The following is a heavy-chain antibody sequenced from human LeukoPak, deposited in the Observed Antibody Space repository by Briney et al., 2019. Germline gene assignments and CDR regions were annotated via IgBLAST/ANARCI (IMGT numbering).Heavy chain of an antibody. Sequence: ASVKVSCKASGYTFTSYDINWVRQATGQGLEWMGWMNPNSGNTGYAQKFQGRVTMTRNTSISTAYMELSSLRSEDTAVYYCARGSSSWYYYYGMDVRGQGTTVTVSS. CDR2: MNPNSGNT. D-gene: IGHD6-13*01. CDR1: GYTFTSYD. CDR3: ARGSSSWYYYYGMDV. J-gene: IGHJ6*02. V-gene: IGHV1-8*01.